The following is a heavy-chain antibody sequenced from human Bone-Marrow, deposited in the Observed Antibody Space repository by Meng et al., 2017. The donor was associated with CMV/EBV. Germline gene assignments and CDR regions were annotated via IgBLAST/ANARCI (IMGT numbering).Heavy chain of an antibody. CDR3: ARDRTYYYDSSGYSYYYGMDV. CDR1: GGSISSYY. D-gene: IGHD3-22*01. V-gene: IGHV4-59*01. Sequence: SEPLSFTCTVSGGSISSYYWSWIRQPPGKGLEWIGYIYYSGSTNYNPSLKSRVTISVDTSKNQFSLKLSSVTAADTAVYYCARDRTYYYDSSGYSYYYGMDVWGQGTTVTVSS. J-gene: IGHJ6*02. CDR2: IYYSGST.